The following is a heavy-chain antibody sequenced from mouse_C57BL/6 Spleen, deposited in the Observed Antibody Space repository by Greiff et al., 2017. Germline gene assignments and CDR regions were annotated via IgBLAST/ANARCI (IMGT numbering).Heavy chain of an antibody. J-gene: IGHJ2*01. CDR2: INPNNGGT. CDR3: ARGRTDYFDH. CDR1: GYTFTDYY. V-gene: IGHV1-26*01. Sequence: VQLQQSGPELVKPGASVKISCKASGYTFTDYYMNWVKQSHGKSLEWIGDINPNNGGTSYNQKFKGKATLTVDKSSSTAYMELRSLTSEDSAVYYCARGRTDYFDHWGQGTTLTVSS.